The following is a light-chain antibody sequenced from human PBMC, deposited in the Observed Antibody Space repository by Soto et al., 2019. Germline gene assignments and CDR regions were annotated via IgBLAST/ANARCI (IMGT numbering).Light chain of an antibody. CDR2: AAS. J-gene: IGKJ1*01. CDR1: QSISSY. Sequence: DIQMTQSPSSLSASVGDRVTITCRASQSISSYLNWYQQKPGKAPNLLIYAASRLQSGVPSRFSGSESGTDFTLTISSLQPEDFATYYCQQSYTTPWTFGQRTKVEIK. V-gene: IGKV1-39*01. CDR3: QQSYTTPWT.